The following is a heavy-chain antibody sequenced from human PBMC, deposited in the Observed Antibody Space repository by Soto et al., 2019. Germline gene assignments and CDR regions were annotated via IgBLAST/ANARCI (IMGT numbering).Heavy chain of an antibody. J-gene: IGHJ4*02. V-gene: IGHV3-23*01. CDR1: GFTFSSYA. CDR2: ICCSGGST. CDR3: AKAPFGVVIATLX. D-gene: IGHD3-16*02. Sequence: PGGSLRLSCAASGFTFSSYAMSWVRQAPGKGLEWVSSICCSGGSTYYAYSVKVRFTISRDNSKNTLYLQMNSLRAEDTAVYYCAKAPFGVVIATLXWGQGTPVPLSX.